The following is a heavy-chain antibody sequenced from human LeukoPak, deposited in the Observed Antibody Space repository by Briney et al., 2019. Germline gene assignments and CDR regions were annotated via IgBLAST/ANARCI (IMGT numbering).Heavy chain of an antibody. CDR3: ARASNDALDI. V-gene: IGHV1-69*04. CDR2: IIPILGIA. CDR1: GGTFSSYA. Sequence: SVKVSCKASGGTFSSYAISWVRQAPGQGLEWMGRIIPILGIANYAQKFQGRVTMTRDTSTSTVYMELTSLRSEDTAVYYCARASNDALDIWGQGTMVTVSS. J-gene: IGHJ3*02.